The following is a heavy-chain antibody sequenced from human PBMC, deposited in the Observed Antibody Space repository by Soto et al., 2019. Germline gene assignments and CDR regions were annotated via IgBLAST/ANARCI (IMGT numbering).Heavy chain of an antibody. J-gene: IGHJ4*02. D-gene: IGHD3-16*01. CDR3: VHKGGGDRILDS. CDR2: IYWDDYK. Sequence: QITLKESGPALVKPTQTLTLTCTFSGFSLSTSGVGVGWIRQPPGEALEWLALIYWDDYKHFSPSLESRLTIPTTTPKNQVGLTMPNRDPVDQAPIYCVHKGGGDRILDSWGQGTLVTVSS. CDR1: GFSLSTSGVG. V-gene: IGHV2-5*02.